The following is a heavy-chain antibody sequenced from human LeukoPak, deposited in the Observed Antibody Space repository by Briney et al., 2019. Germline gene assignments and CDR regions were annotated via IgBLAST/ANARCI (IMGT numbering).Heavy chain of an antibody. V-gene: IGHV3-7*03. CDR1: GFTFSSYW. J-gene: IGHJ4*02. CDR3: ARIGASGTYYYDSSGYSFDY. Sequence: GGSLRLSCAASGFTFSSYWMSWVRQAPGKGLEWVANIKQDGSEKYYVDSVKGRFTISRDNAKNSLYLQMNSLRAEDTAVYYCARIGASGTYYYDSSGYSFDYWGQGTLVTVSS. D-gene: IGHD3-22*01. CDR2: IKQDGSEK.